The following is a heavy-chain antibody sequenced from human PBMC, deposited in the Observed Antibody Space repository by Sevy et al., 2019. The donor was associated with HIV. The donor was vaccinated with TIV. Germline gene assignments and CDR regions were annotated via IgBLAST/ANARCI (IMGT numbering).Heavy chain of an antibody. CDR3: ARGLVVPAAWDY. V-gene: IGHV4-59*01. CDR2: IYYSGST. J-gene: IGHJ4*02. Sequence: LETLSLTCTVSGGSISSYYWSWIRQPPGKGLEWIGYIYYSGSTNYNPSLKSRVTISVDTSKNQFSLKLSSVTAADTAVYYCARGLVVPAAWDYWGQGTLVTVSS. CDR1: GGSISSYY. D-gene: IGHD2-2*01.